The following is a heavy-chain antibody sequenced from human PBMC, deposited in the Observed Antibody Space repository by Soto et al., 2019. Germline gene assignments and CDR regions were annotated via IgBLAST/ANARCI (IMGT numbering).Heavy chain of an antibody. CDR2: ISYDGSNK. Sequence: QVQLVESGGGVVQPGRSLRLSCAASGFTFSSYAMHWVRQAPGKGLEWVAVISYDGSNKYYADSVKGRFTISRDNSKNTRYLEMNSLRAEATAVYYCARAGCDGGSCYTLVGLRYGMDVWGQGTTVTVSS. D-gene: IGHD2-15*01. CDR1: GFTFSSYA. V-gene: IGHV3-30-3*01. CDR3: ARAGCDGGSCYTLVGLRYGMDV. J-gene: IGHJ6*02.